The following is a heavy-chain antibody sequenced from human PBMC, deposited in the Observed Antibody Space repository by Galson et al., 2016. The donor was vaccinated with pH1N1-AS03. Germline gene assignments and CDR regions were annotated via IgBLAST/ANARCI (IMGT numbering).Heavy chain of an antibody. V-gene: IGHV3-30*18. Sequence: LRLSCAASGFTFSNFGMHWVRQSPGKGLEWVAVISNSGNDKYYADSGKGRFTISRDNSKSTVYLQINSLRAEDTALYYCAKARVRREGDRENHFDYWGQGTLVTVSS. CDR2: ISNSGNDK. CDR1: GFTFSNFG. J-gene: IGHJ4*02. D-gene: IGHD5-24*01. CDR3: AKARVRREGDRENHFDY.